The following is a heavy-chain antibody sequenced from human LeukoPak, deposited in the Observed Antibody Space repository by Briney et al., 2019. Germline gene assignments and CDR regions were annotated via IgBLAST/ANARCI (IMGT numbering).Heavy chain of an antibody. CDR3: ARRVAAAGSFDP. D-gene: IGHD6-13*01. V-gene: IGHV4-59*08. CDR2: IYYSGNT. Sequence: SETLSLTCTVSGGSISSYYWSWIRQPPGKGLEWIGYIYYSGNTNYNPSLKSRVTISVDTSKNQFSLKLSSVTAADTAVYYCARRVAAAGSFDPWGQGTLVTVSS. J-gene: IGHJ5*02. CDR1: GGSISSYY.